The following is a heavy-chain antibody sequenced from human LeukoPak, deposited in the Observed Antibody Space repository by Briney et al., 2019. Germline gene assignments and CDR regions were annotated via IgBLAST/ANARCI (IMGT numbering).Heavy chain of an antibody. J-gene: IGHJ4*02. D-gene: IGHD5-18*01. CDR1: GGSISSYY. V-gene: IGHV4-59*08. Sequence: SETLSLTCTVSGGSISSYYWSWIRQPPGKGLEWIGYIYYSGSTNYNPSLKSRVTISVDTSKNQFSLKLSSVTAADTAVYYCARGYGYSYGYGYWGQGTLVTVSS. CDR3: ARGYGYSYGYGY. CDR2: IYYSGST.